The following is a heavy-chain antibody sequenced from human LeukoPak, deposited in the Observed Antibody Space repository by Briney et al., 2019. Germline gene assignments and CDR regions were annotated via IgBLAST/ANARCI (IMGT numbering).Heavy chain of an antibody. D-gene: IGHD3-22*01. Sequence: QPGGSLRLSCAASGFTFSSYAMTWVRQAPGKGLEWVSTISGGGGSTYYADSVKGRFTIFRDNSKNTLYLQMNSLRAEDTAVYYCAKDPTSYYYDSGGFVDYWGQGTLVTVSS. CDR3: AKDPTSYYYDSGGFVDY. V-gene: IGHV3-23*01. CDR2: ISGGGGST. CDR1: GFTFSSYA. J-gene: IGHJ4*02.